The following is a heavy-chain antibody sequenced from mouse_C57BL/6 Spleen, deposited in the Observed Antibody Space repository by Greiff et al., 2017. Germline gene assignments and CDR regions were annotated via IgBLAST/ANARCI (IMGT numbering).Heavy chain of an antibody. CDR3: ARSIYYDYDVGFAY. V-gene: IGHV1-82*01. CDR2: IYPGDGDT. J-gene: IGHJ3*01. CDR1: GYAFSSSW. Sequence: VQLQQSGPELVKPGASVKISCKASGYAFSSSWMNWVKQRPGKGLEWIGRIYPGDGDTNYNGKFKGKATLTADKSSSTAYMQLSSLTSEDSAVYFCARSIYYDYDVGFAYWGQGTLVTVSA. D-gene: IGHD2-4*01.